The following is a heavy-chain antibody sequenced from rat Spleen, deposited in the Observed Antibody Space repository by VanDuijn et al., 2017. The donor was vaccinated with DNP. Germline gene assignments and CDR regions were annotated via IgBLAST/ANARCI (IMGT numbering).Heavy chain of an antibody. D-gene: IGHD1-12*02. CDR2: INYSGTT. CDR3: ARAYYDGTYYPNWYFDF. V-gene: IGHV3-1*01. J-gene: IGHJ1*01. Sequence: EVLLQESGPGLVKSSQSLSLTCSVTGYSITSNYWAWIRKFPGNKMEWMGYINYSGTTAYNPSLRSRISITRDTSKNQFFLQLNSVTTEDTATYYCARAYYDGTYYPNWYFDFWGPGTTVTVSS. CDR1: GYSITSNY.